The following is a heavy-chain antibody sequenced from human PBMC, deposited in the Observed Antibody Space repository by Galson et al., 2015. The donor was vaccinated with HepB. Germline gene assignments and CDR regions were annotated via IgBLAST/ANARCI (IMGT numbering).Heavy chain of an antibody. D-gene: IGHD5-18*01. V-gene: IGHV1-18*01. CDR1: GYTFTNFG. Sequence: SVKVSCKASGYTFTNFGISWVRQAPGQGLEWMAWISAYNGHTDYALKFQGRVTMTTDTSTNTAYMDLRSLRSEDTAVYYCARSLAGYSSSYYGMDVWGQGTTVTVSS. CDR2: ISAYNGHT. J-gene: IGHJ6*02. CDR3: ARSLAGYSSSYYGMDV.